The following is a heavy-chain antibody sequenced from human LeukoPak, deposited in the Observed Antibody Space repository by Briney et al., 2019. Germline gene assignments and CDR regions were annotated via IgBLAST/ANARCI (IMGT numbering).Heavy chain of an antibody. CDR1: GFTFSSYA. CDR2: ISYDGSNK. J-gene: IGHJ6*03. V-gene: IGHV3-30*04. D-gene: IGHD3-10*01. Sequence: GGSLRLSCAASGFTFSSYAMHWVRQAPGKGLEWVAVISYDGSNKYYADSVKGRFTISRDNSKNTLYLQMNSLRVDDTAVYYCARNGRGVAFYYYYYMDVWGKGTPVTVSS. CDR3: ARNGRGVAFYYYYYMDV.